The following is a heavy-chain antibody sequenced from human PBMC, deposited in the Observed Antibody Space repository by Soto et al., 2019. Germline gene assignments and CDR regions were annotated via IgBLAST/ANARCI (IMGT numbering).Heavy chain of an antibody. Sequence: XESLNISCKGSGYSFTSYWISLVRQMPGKGLEWMGRIDPSDSYTNYSPSFQGHVTISADKSISTAYLQWSSLKASDTAMYYCAASVQTGTTYEYYFDYWGQGTLVTVSS. CDR3: AASVQTGTTYEYYFDY. J-gene: IGHJ4*02. CDR1: GYSFTSYW. V-gene: IGHV5-10-1*01. D-gene: IGHD1-7*01. CDR2: IDPSDSYT.